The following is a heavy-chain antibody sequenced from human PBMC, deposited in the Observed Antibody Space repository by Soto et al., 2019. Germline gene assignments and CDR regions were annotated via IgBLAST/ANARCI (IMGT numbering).Heavy chain of an antibody. CDR1: GGTFSSHS. D-gene: IGHD2-2*01. CDR3: STSVYCSTTSCYSYYGLDV. V-gene: IGHV1-69*01. J-gene: IGHJ6*02. CDR2: IIPIFGTE. Sequence: QVQLVQSGAEVKKPGSSVKVSCKVSGGTFSSHSINWVRQAPGQGPEWMGGIIPIFGTENYAQKFQGRVTITEDESTSTAYMELSSLTSEDTALYYCSTSVYCSTTSCYSYYGLDVWGQGTTVIVSS.